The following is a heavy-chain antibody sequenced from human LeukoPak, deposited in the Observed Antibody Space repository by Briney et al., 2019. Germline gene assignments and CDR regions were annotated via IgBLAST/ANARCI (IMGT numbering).Heavy chain of an antibody. CDR1: GFTFSSYG. CDR3: ARDLATAMDDVYYYGMDV. Sequence: PGGSLRLSCAASGFTFSSYGMHWVRQAPGKGLEWVAVIWYDGSNKYYADSVKGRFTISRDNSKNTLYLQMNSLRAEDTAVYYCARDLATAMDDVYYYGMDVWGQGTTVTVSS. V-gene: IGHV3-33*01. J-gene: IGHJ6*02. D-gene: IGHD5-18*01. CDR2: IWYDGSNK.